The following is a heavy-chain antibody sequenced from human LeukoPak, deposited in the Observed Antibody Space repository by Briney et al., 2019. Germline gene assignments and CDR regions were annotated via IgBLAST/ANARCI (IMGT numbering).Heavy chain of an antibody. CDR2: IYYSGST. J-gene: IGHJ3*02. D-gene: IGHD3-22*01. CDR1: GGSISSGGYY. CDR3: ARDPMYYYDSSGLPTRAFDI. V-gene: IGHV4-31*03. Sequence: SETLSLTCTVSGGSISSGGYYWSWIRQHPGKGLEWIGYIYYSGSTYYNPSLKSRVTISVDTSKNQFSLKLSSVTAADAAVYYCARDPMYYYDSSGLPTRAFDIWGQGTMVTVSS.